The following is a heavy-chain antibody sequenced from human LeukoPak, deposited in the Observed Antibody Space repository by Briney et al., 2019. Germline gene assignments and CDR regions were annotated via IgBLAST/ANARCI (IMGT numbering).Heavy chain of an antibody. CDR1: GGSFSGYY. CDR3: ARDSDLGYCSGGSCNYYFDY. V-gene: IGHV4-59*01. CDR2: IYYSGST. Sequence: PSETLSLTCAVYGGSFSGYYWSWIRQPPGKGLEWIGYIYYSGSTNYNPSLKSRVTISVDTSKNQFSLKLSSVTAADTAVYYCARDSDLGYCSGGSCNYYFDYWGQGTLVTVSS. J-gene: IGHJ4*02. D-gene: IGHD2-15*01.